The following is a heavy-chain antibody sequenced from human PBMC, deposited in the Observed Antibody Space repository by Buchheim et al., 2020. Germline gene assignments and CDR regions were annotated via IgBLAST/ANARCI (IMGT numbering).Heavy chain of an antibody. CDR1: GFTFSSYG. Sequence: QVQLVESGGGVVQPGRSPRLSCAASGFTFSSYGMHWVRQAPGKGLEWVAVISYDGSNKYYADSVKGRFTISRDNSKNTLYLQMNSLRAEDTAVYYCAKGNYDFWSGYFDYWGQGTL. CDR3: AKGNYDFWSGYFDY. D-gene: IGHD3-3*01. V-gene: IGHV3-30*18. J-gene: IGHJ4*02. CDR2: ISYDGSNK.